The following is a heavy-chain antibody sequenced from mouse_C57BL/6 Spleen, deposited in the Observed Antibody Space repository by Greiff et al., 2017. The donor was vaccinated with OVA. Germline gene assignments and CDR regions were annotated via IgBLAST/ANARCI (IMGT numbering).Heavy chain of an antibody. CDR1: GYAFSSSW. Sequence: VQRVESGPELVKPGASVKISCKASGYAFSSSWMNWVKQRPGKGLEWIGRIYPGDGDTNYNGKFKGKATLTADKSSSTAYMQLSSLTSEDSAVYFCASTTVVAHWYFDVWGTGTTVTVSS. CDR3: ASTTVVAHWYFDV. V-gene: IGHV1-82*01. J-gene: IGHJ1*03. CDR2: IYPGDGDT. D-gene: IGHD1-1*01.